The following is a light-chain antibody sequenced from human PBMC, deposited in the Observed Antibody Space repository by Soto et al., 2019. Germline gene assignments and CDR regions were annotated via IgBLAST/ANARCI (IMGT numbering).Light chain of an antibody. CDR3: QQYNSYSPWT. J-gene: IGKJ1*01. V-gene: IGKV1-5*01. Sequence: DIQMTQSPSTLSASVGDRVTITCRASQSISSWLAWYQQKPGKAPKLLIYDASSLESGVPSRFSGSGSGTEFTLTISSLQPDDFAPYYCQQYNSYSPWTFGQGTKVELK. CDR1: QSISSW. CDR2: DAS.